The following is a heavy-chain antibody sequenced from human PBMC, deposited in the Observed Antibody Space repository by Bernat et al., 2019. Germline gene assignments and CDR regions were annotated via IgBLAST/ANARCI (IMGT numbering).Heavy chain of an antibody. V-gene: IGHV1-18*01. Sequence: QVQLVQSGAEVKKPGSSVKVSCKASGGTFSSYAISWVRQAPGQGLEWMGWISAYNGNTNYAQKLQGRVTMTTDTSTSTAYMELRSLRSDDTAVYYCAREVVVVVAATPGSDYYYYYMDVWGKGTTVTVSS. CDR3: AREVVVVVAATPGSDYYYYYMDV. CDR2: ISAYNGNT. D-gene: IGHD2-15*01. CDR1: GGTFSSYA. J-gene: IGHJ6*03.